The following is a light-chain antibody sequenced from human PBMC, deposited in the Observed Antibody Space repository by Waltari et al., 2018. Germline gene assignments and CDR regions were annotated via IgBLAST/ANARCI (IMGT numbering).Light chain of an antibody. Sequence: QSALTQPASVSGSPGQSITISCTGTSSDVGSYNYVSWYQQHPGKAPKRMIYDVTTRPSGVSNRFSGSKSGNTASLAISGLQAEDEADYYCSSYTSSSTLVFGVGTKVTVL. V-gene: IGLV2-14*01. CDR1: SSDVGSYNY. J-gene: IGLJ1*01. CDR2: DVT. CDR3: SSYTSSSTLV.